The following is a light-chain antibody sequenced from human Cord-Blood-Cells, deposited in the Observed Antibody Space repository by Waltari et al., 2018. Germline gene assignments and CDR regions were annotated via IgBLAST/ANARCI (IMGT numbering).Light chain of an antibody. CDR2: DAS. V-gene: IGKV1-13*02. CDR1: QGISSA. J-gene: IGKJ4*01. Sequence: IQLTQSPSPPSAAGGERATITCRASQGISSALTWYQQKPGKAPKLLIYDASSLESGVPSRFSGSGSGTDFTLTISSLQPEDFATYYCQQFNSYPLTFGGGTKVEIK. CDR3: QQFNSYPLT.